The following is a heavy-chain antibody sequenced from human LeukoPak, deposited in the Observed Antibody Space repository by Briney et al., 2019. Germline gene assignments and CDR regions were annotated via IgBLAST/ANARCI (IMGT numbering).Heavy chain of an antibody. Sequence: ASVKVSCKASGYTFTSYGISWVRQAPGQGLEWMGWISAYNGNTNYAQKLQGRVTMTTDTSTSTAYMELRSLRSDDTAVYYCARDERGIAAAASYYFDYWGQGTLVTVSS. CDR3: ARDERGIAAAASYYFDY. V-gene: IGHV1-18*01. D-gene: IGHD6-13*01. CDR1: GYTFTSYG. J-gene: IGHJ4*02. CDR2: ISAYNGNT.